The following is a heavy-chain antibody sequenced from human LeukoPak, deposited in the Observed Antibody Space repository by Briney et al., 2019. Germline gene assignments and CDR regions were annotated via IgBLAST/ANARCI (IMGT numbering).Heavy chain of an antibody. CDR3: ARDTRLRFFEWLLSGDGGEYYFDY. CDR1: GYTFTSYG. Sequence: ASVKVSCKASGYTFTSYGISWVRQAPGQGLEWMGWISAYNGNTNYAQKLQGRVTMTTDTSTSTAYMELRSLRSDDTAVYYCARDTRLRFFEWLLSGDGGEYYFDYWGQGTLVTVSS. D-gene: IGHD3-3*01. V-gene: IGHV1-18*01. J-gene: IGHJ4*02. CDR2: ISAYNGNT.